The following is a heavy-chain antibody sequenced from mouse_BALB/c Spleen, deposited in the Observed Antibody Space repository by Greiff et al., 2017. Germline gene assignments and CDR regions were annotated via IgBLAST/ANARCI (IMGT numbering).Heavy chain of an antibody. CDR3: ARSGLTGAMDY. D-gene: IGHD4-1*01. V-gene: IGHV5-17*02. J-gene: IGHJ4*01. CDR2: ISSGSSTI. Sequence: EVQVVESGGGLVQPGGSRKLSCAASGFTFSSFGMHWVRQAPEKGLEWVAYISSGSSTIYYADTVKGRFTISRDNPKNTLFLQMTSLRSEDTAMYYCARSGLTGAMDYWGQGTSVTVSS. CDR1: GFTFSSFG.